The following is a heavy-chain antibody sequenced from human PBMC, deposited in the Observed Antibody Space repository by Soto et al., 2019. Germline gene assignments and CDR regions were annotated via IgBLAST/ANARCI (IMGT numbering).Heavy chain of an antibody. CDR2: IIPILGIA. J-gene: IGHJ6*02. Sequence: QVQLVQSGAEVKKPGSSVKVSCKASGGTFSSYTISWVRQAPGQGLEWMGRIIPILGIANYAQKFQGRVTITADKSTSTAYMERSSLRSEDTAVYYCARDLRATMVRGDFGGMDVWGQGTTVTVSS. CDR1: GGTFSSYT. D-gene: IGHD3-10*01. CDR3: ARDLRATMVRGDFGGMDV. V-gene: IGHV1-69*08.